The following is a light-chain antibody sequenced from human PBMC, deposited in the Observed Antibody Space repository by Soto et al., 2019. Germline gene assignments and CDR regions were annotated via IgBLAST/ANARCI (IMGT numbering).Light chain of an antibody. CDR3: QQYGSSSWT. CDR1: QSVSSSY. CDR2: GAS. Sequence: EIVLTQSPGTLSLSPGERATLSCRASQSVSSSYLSWYQQKPGQAPRLLIYGASSRATGIPDRFSGSGSGTDFTLTIRRQEPEDFAVYYSQQYGSSSWTFGQGTKVEIK. V-gene: IGKV3-20*01. J-gene: IGKJ1*01.